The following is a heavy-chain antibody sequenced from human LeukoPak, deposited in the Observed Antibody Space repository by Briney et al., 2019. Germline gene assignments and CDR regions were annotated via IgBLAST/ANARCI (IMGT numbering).Heavy chain of an antibody. Sequence: GGSLRLSCAASGFTFSSNYMSWVRQAPGKGLEWVSVLYSGGSTYYADSVKGRFTISRDNSKNTLYLQMNSLRAEDTAVYYCAREYSSSSYYFDYWGQGTLVTVSS. CDR1: GFTFSSNY. CDR2: LYSGGST. CDR3: AREYSSSSYYFDY. D-gene: IGHD6-6*01. J-gene: IGHJ4*02. V-gene: IGHV3-53*01.